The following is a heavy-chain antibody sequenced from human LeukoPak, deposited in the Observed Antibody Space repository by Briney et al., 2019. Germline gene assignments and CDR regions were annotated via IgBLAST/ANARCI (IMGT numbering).Heavy chain of an antibody. J-gene: IGHJ4*02. CDR2: IYQSGST. Sequence: SETLSLTCAVSHYSISNDYYWGWIRPPPGKGLEWIGSIYQSGSTSYNPSLQSRVTISVDTSKNQFSLKLSSVTAADTAVHYCARHIRGTYFLYYFDSWGQGTLVTVSS. V-gene: IGHV4-38-2*01. CDR1: HYSISNDYY. CDR3: ARHIRGTYFLYYFDS. D-gene: IGHD2-2*02.